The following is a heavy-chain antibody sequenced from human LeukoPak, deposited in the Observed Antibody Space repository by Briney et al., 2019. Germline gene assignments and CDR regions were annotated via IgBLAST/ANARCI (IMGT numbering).Heavy chain of an antibody. CDR1: GGSISSTNW. CDR2: ISLTGRT. D-gene: IGHD1-26*01. J-gene: IGHJ4*02. Sequence: SETLSLTCGVSGGSISSTNWWRWVRQPPGQGLEWIGEISLTGRTNYNPSLNGRVTMSLDESRNQLSLNLTSLTAPDTAIYYCSRESGAFCPFGYWGQGTLVIVPP. V-gene: IGHV4-4*02. CDR3: SRESGAFCPFGY.